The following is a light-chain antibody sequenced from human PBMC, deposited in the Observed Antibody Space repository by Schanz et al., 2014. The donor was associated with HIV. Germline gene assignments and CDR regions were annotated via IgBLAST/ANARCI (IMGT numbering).Light chain of an antibody. V-gene: IGLV2-11*01. CDR3: ISYTRDTVL. CDR2: DVT. CDR1: SSDVGGYNY. Sequence: QSALTQPRSVSGSPGQSVAISCTGTSSDVGGYNYVSWYQQHPGKAPKLMIYDVTKRPSGVPDRFSGSKSGNTASLTISGLQAEDEADYYCISYTRDTVLFGGGTQLTVL. J-gene: IGLJ2*01.